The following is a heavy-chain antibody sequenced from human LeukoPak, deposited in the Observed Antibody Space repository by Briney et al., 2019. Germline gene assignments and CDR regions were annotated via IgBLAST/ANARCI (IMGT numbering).Heavy chain of an antibody. V-gene: IGHV4-39*01. Sequence: PSETLSLTCTVSGGSIDSSSYYWGWIRQPPGKGLENIGSIYYSGSTYYSPSLNSRVTISVDTSKNQFFLKLSSVTAADTAVYYCARQTGSGLFILPGGQGTLVTVSS. CDR2: IYYSGST. J-gene: IGHJ4*02. CDR3: ARQTGSGLFILP. CDR1: GGSIDSSSYY. D-gene: IGHD3/OR15-3a*01.